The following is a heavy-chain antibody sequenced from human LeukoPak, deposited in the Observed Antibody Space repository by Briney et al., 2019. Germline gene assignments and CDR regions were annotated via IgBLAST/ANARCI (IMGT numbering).Heavy chain of an antibody. CDR1: GGSFSGYY. J-gene: IGHJ6*03. Sequence: SETLSLTCAVYGGSFSGYYWSWSRQPPGQGLEGIGEINHSGSTNYNPSLKSRITISVDTSKNQYSLKLSSVTAADTAVYYCARGSGSYYMDVWGKGTTVTVSS. CDR3: ARGSGSYYMDV. CDR2: INHSGST. V-gene: IGHV4-34*01. D-gene: IGHD1-26*01.